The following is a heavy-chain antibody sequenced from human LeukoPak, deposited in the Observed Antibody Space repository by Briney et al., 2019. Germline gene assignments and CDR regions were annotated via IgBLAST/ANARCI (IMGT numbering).Heavy chain of an antibody. V-gene: IGHV4-4*02. D-gene: IGHD6-6*01. CDR2: IYHSGNT. CDR1: GDTFVGSNL. Sequence: PAETLTLTCAASGDTFVGSNLRTGVRHPREKRLEGAGVIYHSGNTNYNPSLKSRVTISVDKSKNQLALLLSSVTAADTAVYYCVSAPSIAGFRPGVSAFGGWGKGIMVT. J-gene: IGHJ4*01. CDR3: VSAPSIAGFRPGVSAFGG.